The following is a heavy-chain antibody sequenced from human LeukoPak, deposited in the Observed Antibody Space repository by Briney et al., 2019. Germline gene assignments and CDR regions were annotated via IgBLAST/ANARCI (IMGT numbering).Heavy chain of an antibody. Sequence: PSETLSLTCTVSGGSISSTNYYWGWIRQPPGKGLEGIGNIYYTGNTYYNPSLKSRVTISVDTSKNQFSLKLSSVTAADTAVYYCARLRLFGELLAWGQGTLVTVSS. CDR2: IYYTGNT. CDR1: GGSISSTNYY. J-gene: IGHJ5*02. D-gene: IGHD3-10*01. V-gene: IGHV4-39*01. CDR3: ARLRLFGELLA.